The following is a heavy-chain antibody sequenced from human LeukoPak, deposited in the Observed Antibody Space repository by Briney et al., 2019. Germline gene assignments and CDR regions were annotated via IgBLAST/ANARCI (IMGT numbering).Heavy chain of an antibody. V-gene: IGHV4-59*08. CDR1: GASISSYY. CDR3: GRHVGKWGWDY. CDR2: NYYSASI. Sequence: SETLSLTCAVSGASISSYYWSWIRQSPGKGLEWMGYNYYSASINYYPSAKSRRTISAGTSKNQISLKLSTGSAPETAMYYCGRHVGKWGWDYWGQGTLVTVSS. D-gene: IGHD3-16*01. J-gene: IGHJ4*02.